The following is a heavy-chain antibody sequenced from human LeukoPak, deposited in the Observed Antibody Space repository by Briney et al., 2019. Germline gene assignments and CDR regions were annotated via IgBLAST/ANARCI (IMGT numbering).Heavy chain of an antibody. Sequence: PSETLSLTCAVYGGSFSGYYWSWIRQPPGKGLEWIGEINHSGSTNYNPSLKSRVTISVDTSKNQFSLKLSSVTAADTAVYYCASGVGARDPFDYWGQGTLVTVSS. CDR1: GGSFSGYY. V-gene: IGHV4-34*01. CDR3: ASGVGARDPFDY. CDR2: INHSGST. J-gene: IGHJ4*02. D-gene: IGHD1-26*01.